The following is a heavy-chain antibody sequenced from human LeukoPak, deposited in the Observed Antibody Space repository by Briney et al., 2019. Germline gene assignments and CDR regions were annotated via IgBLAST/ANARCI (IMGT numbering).Heavy chain of an antibody. J-gene: IGHJ4*02. CDR2: INHSGST. Sequence: SETLSLTCAVYGGSFSGYYWSWIRQPPGKGLEWIGEINHSGSTNYNPSLKSRVTISVDTSKNQFSLKLSSVTAADTAVYYCARVKLHCIGYWGQGTLVTVSS. CDR3: ARVKLHCIGY. D-gene: IGHD1-7*01. CDR1: GGSFSGYY. V-gene: IGHV4-34*01.